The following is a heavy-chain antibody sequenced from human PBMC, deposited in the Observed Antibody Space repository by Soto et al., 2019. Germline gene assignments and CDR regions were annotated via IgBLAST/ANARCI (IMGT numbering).Heavy chain of an antibody. Sequence: EVQLVESGGGLVQPGRSLSLSCAASGFTFDDHAMHWVRQGPGKGLEWVSGISSNSASVCYANSVQGRFTISRYNAQNSLYLQMNRLIHEETACYYCAKGQRYCSSARCFFLPRVVDPRGRGTLITVSS. V-gene: IGHV3-9*01. J-gene: IGHJ5*02. CDR3: AKGQRYCSSARCFFLPRVVDP. D-gene: IGHD2-2*01. CDR1: GFTFDDHA. CDR2: ISSNSASV.